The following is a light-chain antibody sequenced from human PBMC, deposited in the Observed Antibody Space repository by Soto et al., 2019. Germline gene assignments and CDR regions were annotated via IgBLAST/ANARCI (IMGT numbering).Light chain of an antibody. V-gene: IGLV2-8*01. CDR1: SSDVGGYNY. Sequence: QSLLTQPPSASGAPGQSVTISCTGTSSDVGGYNYVSWYQQHPGKAPKLMISEVSKRPSGVPDRFSGSKSGNTASLTVSGPQAEAEADYYCSSFDGNSNLVFGGGTKLTVL. CDR2: EVS. J-gene: IGLJ2*01. CDR3: SSFDGNSNLV.